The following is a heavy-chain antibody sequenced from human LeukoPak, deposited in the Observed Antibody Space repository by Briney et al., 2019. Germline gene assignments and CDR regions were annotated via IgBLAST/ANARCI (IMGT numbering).Heavy chain of an antibody. J-gene: IGHJ3*02. Sequence: GGSLRLSCAASGFTFSSYGMHWVRQAPGKGLEWVAVIWYDGSNKYYADSVKGRFTISRDNSKNTLYLQMNGLRAEDTAVYYCARQGVGYYYDSSGRSDAFDIWGQGTMVTVSS. CDR2: IWYDGSNK. CDR3: ARQGVGYYYDSSGRSDAFDI. V-gene: IGHV3-33*01. CDR1: GFTFSSYG. D-gene: IGHD3-22*01.